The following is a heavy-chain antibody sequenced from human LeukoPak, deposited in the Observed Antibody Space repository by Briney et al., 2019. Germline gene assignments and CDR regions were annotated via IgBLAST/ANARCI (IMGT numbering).Heavy chain of an antibody. CDR2: ISDSGGNT. CDR3: AKDGFRGDCIGGSCYPFDP. Sequence: GGSLRLSCAASGFTFSSYAMSWVRQAPGKGLEWVSTISDSGGNTYYADSVKGRFTISRDNSKYTLYLQMNSLRAEDTALYYCAKDGFRGDCIGGSCYPFDPWGQGTLVTVSS. J-gene: IGHJ5*02. V-gene: IGHV3-23*01. CDR1: GFTFSSYA. D-gene: IGHD2-15*01.